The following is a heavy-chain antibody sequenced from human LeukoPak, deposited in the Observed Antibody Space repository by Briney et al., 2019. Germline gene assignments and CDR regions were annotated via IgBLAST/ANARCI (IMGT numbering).Heavy chain of an antibody. CDR1: GGSISSYY. J-gene: IGHJ4*02. D-gene: IGHD3-3*01. CDR2: IYYSGST. Sequence: PSETLSLTCTVSGGSISSYYRSWIRQPPGKGLEWIGYIYYSGSTNYNPSLKSRATISVDTSKNQFSLKLSSVTAADTAVYYCARATMDFWSGYYPYYFDYWGQGTLVTVSS. V-gene: IGHV4-59*01. CDR3: ARATMDFWSGYYPYYFDY.